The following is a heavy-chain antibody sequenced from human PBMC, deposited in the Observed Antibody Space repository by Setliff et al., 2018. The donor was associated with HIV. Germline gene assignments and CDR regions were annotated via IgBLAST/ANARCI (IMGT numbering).Heavy chain of an antibody. CDR2: INSDGSST. D-gene: IGHD2-2*03. Sequence: GSLRLSCVASGFTLSTYYMHWVRQAPGKGLVWVSRINSDGSSTNYADSVRGRFTISRDNSKNTLYLQMNSLTAEDTAVYYCAKVDNGHCTSASCRDFDYWGQGTLVTVSS. V-gene: IGHV3-74*01. CDR1: GFTLSTYY. CDR3: AKVDNGHCTSASCRDFDY. J-gene: IGHJ4*02.